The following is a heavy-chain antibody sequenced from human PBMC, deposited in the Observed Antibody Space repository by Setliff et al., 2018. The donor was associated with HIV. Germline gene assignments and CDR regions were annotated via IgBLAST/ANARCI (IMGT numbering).Heavy chain of an antibody. D-gene: IGHD2-15*01. CDR1: GFTFSCYG. CDR3: AKAFGYCSGGSCPVLMDV. Sequence: GESLRLSCAASGFTFSCYGMYWVRQAPGKGLEWVAFIRYDGDNKYYADSVKGRFTISRDNSKNTLYLQMNSLRAKDAAVYYCAKAFGYCSGGSCPVLMDVWGKGTTVTVSS. V-gene: IGHV3-30*02. CDR2: IRYDGDNK. J-gene: IGHJ6*03.